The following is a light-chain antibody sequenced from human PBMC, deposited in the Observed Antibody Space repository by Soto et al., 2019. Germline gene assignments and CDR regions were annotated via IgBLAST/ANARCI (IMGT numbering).Light chain of an antibody. V-gene: IGKV3D-11*02. Sequence: IALTQSPATLSLSPGKRATLSCRASQNIINYLIWYQQKPGQAPSLLIYDVSNRDAGIPARFSGSGSATAFNLTISSLEPEAFAVYHCQQRIKCHRTFVQGTMVDI. J-gene: IGKJ1*01. CDR3: QQRIKCHRT. CDR1: QNIINY. CDR2: DVS.